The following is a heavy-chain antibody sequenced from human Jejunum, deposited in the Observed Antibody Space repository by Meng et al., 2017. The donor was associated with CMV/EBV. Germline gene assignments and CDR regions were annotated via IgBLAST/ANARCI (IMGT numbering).Heavy chain of an antibody. D-gene: IGHD4-23*01. CDR3: ARDGYGGDSGGLWFDP. CDR2: IYYSGVT. J-gene: IGHJ5*02. V-gene: IGHV4-30-4*08. CDR1: SLSSGESS. Sequence: SLSSGESSWNWIRQPPGKGLEWIGNIYYSGVTYYNPSLKSRLTMSVDNSKNQFSLNLKSVTAADTAVYYCARDGYGGDSGGLWFDPWGQGTLVTVSS.